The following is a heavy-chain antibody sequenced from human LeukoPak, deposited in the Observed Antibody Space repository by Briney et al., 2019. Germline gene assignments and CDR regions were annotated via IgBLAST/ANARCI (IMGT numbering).Heavy chain of an antibody. Sequence: TGGSLRLSCAASGFTFDDHGMSWVRQTPEKGLEWVSGINWNGGSIDYADSVKGRFTISRDNAKNSLYLQMNSLRAEDTALYYCARRGYYYDSSGYYDFDYWGQGTLVTVSS. CDR3: ARRGYYYDSSGYYDFDY. CDR2: INWNGGSI. J-gene: IGHJ4*02. D-gene: IGHD3-22*01. CDR1: GFTFDDHG. V-gene: IGHV3-20*04.